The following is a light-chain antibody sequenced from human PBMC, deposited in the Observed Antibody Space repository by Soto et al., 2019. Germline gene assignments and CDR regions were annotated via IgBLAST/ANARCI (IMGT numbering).Light chain of an antibody. CDR3: QQLKSYPIT. Sequence: EIVMTQSPATLSVSAGEEATLXXRSSQSVSSNLAWYQQKPGQAPRLXIYGASTRATGIPARFSGSGSGTEFTLTISSLQPEDFATYHCQQLKSYPITFGQGTRLEIK. V-gene: IGKV3-15*01. CDR2: GAS. CDR1: QSVSSN. J-gene: IGKJ5*01.